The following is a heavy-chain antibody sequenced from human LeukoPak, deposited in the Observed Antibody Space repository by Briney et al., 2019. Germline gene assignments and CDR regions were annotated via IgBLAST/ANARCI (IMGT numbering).Heavy chain of an antibody. CDR1: GFTFSSYG. J-gene: IGHJ4*02. V-gene: IGHV3-30*18. CDR2: ISYDGSNK. Sequence: GGSLRLSCAASGFTFSSYGMHWVRQAPGKGLEWVAVISYDGSNKYYADSVKGRFTISRDNSKNTLYLQMNSLRAEDTAVYYCAKDFRQLWSYFDYWGQGTLVTVSP. D-gene: IGHD5-18*01. CDR3: AKDFRQLWSYFDY.